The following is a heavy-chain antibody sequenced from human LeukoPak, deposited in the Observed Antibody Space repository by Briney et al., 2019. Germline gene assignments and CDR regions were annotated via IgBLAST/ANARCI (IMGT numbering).Heavy chain of an antibody. CDR3: AKGRNSGYVSDAFDI. CDR1: GFTFSSYA. CDR2: IHGSGSST. V-gene: IGHV3-23*01. J-gene: IGHJ3*02. D-gene: IGHD5-12*01. Sequence: GGSLRLSCAASGFTFSSYAMSWVRQAPGEGLEWVSTIHGSGSSTYYADSVKGRFTISRDNSQNTLYLQMNSLRAEDTAVYYCAKGRNSGYVSDAFDIWGQGTMVTVSS.